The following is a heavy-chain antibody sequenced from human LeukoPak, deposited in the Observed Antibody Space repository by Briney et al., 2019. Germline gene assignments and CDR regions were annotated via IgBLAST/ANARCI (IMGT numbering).Heavy chain of an antibody. D-gene: IGHD3-22*01. J-gene: IGHJ4*02. CDR2: IYDSGST. CDR1: GGSITGYY. V-gene: IGHV4-59*01. Sequence: SETLSLTCTVSGGSITGYYWSWIRQHPGKGLEWIGYIYDSGSTDYKPSLKSRVTISVDTSKNQFSLKLTSVTAADTAVYYCARGRGQPDYDSSGYFDYWGQGSLVTVSS. CDR3: ARGRGQPDYDSSGYFDY.